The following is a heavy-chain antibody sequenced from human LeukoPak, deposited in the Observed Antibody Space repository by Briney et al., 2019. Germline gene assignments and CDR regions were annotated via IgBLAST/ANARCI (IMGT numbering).Heavy chain of an antibody. J-gene: IGHJ6*01. CDR2: ISSSSTYI. V-gene: IGHV3-21*01. D-gene: IGHD3-16*01. CDR1: GFTFRGYG. Sequence: GGSLRLSCAASGFTFRGYGMRWVRQAPGKGLEWVSSISSSSTYIYYADSLKGRFTISRDNAKNSLYLQMNSLRAEDTAVYYCAIVGGTIYYYYEMYVWGEGTTVTVSS. CDR3: AIVGGTIYYYYEMYV.